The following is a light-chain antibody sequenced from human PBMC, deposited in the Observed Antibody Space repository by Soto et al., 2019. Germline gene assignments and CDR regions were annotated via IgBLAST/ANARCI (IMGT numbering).Light chain of an antibody. CDR1: SSDVRRYNL. J-gene: IGLJ1*01. V-gene: IGLV2-23*01. CDR2: EGT. Sequence: QSALTQPASVSGSPGQSITISCTGTSSDVRRYNLVSWYQQHPGKAPKLMIYEGTKRPSGISNRFSGSKSGNTASLRISGLQAEDEADYYCCSYAGSIYVFGTGTKVTVL. CDR3: CSYAGSIYV.